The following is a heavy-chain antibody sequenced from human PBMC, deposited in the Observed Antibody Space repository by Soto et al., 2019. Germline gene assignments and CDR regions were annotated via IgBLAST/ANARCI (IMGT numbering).Heavy chain of an antibody. D-gene: IGHD6-19*01. CDR3: VKEGSGSSDPDH. Sequence: QVQLQESGPELVKPSGTLSLSCVVSSGSISSTNWWSWVRQPPGRGLEWIGAIYHSGSINYNPSLTSRVTISVDKSKNHLSLNLITVTAADTAVYFCVKEGSGSSDPDHWGQGSPVTVSS. CDR1: SGSISSTNW. V-gene: IGHV4-4*02. J-gene: IGHJ4*02. CDR2: IYHSGSI.